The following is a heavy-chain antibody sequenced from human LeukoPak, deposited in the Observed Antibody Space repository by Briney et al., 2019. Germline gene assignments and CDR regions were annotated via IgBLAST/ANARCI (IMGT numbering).Heavy chain of an antibody. J-gene: IGHJ5*02. CDR2: IYTSGST. V-gene: IGHV4-4*07. CDR1: GGSISSYY. D-gene: IGHD6-19*01. Sequence: SETLSLTCTVSGGSISSYYWSWIRQPAGKGLEWIGRIYTSGSTNYNPSLKSRVTMSADTPKTQFTLKLSSVTAADTAVYYCARGIAVAVPFDPWGQGTLVTVSS. CDR3: ARGIAVAVPFDP.